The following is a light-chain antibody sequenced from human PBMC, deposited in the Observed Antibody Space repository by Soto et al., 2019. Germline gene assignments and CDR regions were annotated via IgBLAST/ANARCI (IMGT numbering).Light chain of an antibody. Sequence: EIVMTQSPVTLSVSPGERATLSCRASQSVRSNLAWYQQKPGQAPRLLMYDASTRATGIPARFSGSGSGTEFTLTISSLKSEDFAVYYCQQYNYWPPWTFGQGTKVAIK. CDR3: QQYNYWPPWT. V-gene: IGKV3-15*01. J-gene: IGKJ1*01. CDR1: QSVRSN. CDR2: DAS.